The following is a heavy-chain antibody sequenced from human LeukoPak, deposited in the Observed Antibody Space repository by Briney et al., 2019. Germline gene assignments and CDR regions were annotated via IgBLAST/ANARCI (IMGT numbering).Heavy chain of an antibody. D-gene: IGHD1-26*01. J-gene: IGHJ4*02. CDR3: AKQVGATRGSFEY. V-gene: IGHV3-23*01. CDR1: GFTFSSYA. CDR2: ISGSGDNT. Sequence: GGSLRLSCAASGFTFSSYAMSWVRQAPGKGLEWVSGISGSGDNTYYADSVKGRSTISRDNSKNTLGLQMNSLRAEDTAVYYCAKQVGATRGSFEYWGQGTLVPVSS.